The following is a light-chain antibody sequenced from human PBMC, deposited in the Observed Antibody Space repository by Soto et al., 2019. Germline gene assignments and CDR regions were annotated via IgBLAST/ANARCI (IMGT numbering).Light chain of an antibody. CDR2: GNS. CDR3: ASYSTITPFV. CDR1: SSNIGAGYD. Sequence: QSVLTQPPSVSGAPGQRVTISCTGSSSNIGAGYDVHWYQHRPGTAPKLLIFGNSNRPSGVSNRFSGSKSGNTASLTISGLRAEDEADYFCASYSTITPFVFGTGTKVTVL. J-gene: IGLJ1*01. V-gene: IGLV1-40*01.